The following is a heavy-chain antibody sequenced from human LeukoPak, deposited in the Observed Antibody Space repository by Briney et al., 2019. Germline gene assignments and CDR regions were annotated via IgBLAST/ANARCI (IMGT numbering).Heavy chain of an antibody. J-gene: IGHJ6*03. CDR2: INPNSGGT. CDR1: GYTFTSYG. V-gene: IGHV1-2*02. Sequence: GASVKVSCKASGYTFTSYGISWVRQAPGQGLEWMGWINPNSGGTNYAQKFQGRVTMTRDTSISTAYMELSRLRSDDTAVYYCARMRDTAYYYYYYMDVWGKGTTVTVSS. D-gene: IGHD5-18*01. CDR3: ARMRDTAYYYYYYMDV.